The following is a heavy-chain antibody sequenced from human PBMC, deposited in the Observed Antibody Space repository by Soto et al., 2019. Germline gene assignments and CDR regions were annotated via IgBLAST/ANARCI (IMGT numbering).Heavy chain of an antibody. D-gene: IGHD1-1*01. J-gene: IGHJ4*02. CDR2: ISAHNGNT. CDR3: ARGRYGDY. V-gene: IGHV1-18*01. CDR1: GYPFTSYG. Sequence: QVHLVQSGAEVKKPGASVKVSCKGSGYPFTSYGITWVRQAPGQGLEWMAWISAHNGNTDYAQRLQGRVTVTRDTSTSTAYMELRSLRSDDTAVYYCARGRYGDYWGQGALVTVSS.